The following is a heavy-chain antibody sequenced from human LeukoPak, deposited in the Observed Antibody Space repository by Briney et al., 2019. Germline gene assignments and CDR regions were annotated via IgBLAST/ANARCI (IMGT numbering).Heavy chain of an antibody. V-gene: IGHV3-49*03. D-gene: IGHD3-3*01. J-gene: IGHJ3*02. CDR3: TRDIDVLRFLQWSTDAFDI. Sequence: AGGSLRLSCTASGFTFADYAVNWFRQAPGKGLEWVGFIRSKAYGGTTEYAASVKGRFTVSRDDSKSIAYLQMNSLKTEDTAVYYCTRDIDVLRFLQWSTDAFDIWGQGTMVTVSS. CDR1: GFTFADYA. CDR2: IRSKAYGGTT.